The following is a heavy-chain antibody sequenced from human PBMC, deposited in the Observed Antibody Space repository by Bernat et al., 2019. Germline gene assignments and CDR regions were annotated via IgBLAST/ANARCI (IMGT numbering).Heavy chain of an antibody. CDR3: ARRQSSVAGYENYCYYMDV. J-gene: IGHJ6*03. Sequence: QVQLVESGGGVVQPGRSLRLSCAASGFTFSSYGMQWVRQAPGKGLEWVAVIWYDGSHKYYADSVKGRFTISRDNSKNTLYLQMNSLRAEDTAVYYCARRQSSVAGYENYCYYMDVWGKGTTVTVSS. V-gene: IGHV3-33*01. CDR2: IWYDGSHK. D-gene: IGHD6-19*01. CDR1: GFTFSSYG.